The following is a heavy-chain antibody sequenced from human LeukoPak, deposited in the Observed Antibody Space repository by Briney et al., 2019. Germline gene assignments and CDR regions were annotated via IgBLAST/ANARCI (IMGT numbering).Heavy chain of an antibody. CDR1: GFTFRTHA. CDR2: IGVSGTST. J-gene: IGHJ6*03. Sequence: GGSLRLSCAASGFTFRTHAMNWVRQAPGKGLEWVSGIGVSGTSTYYADSVKGRFTISRDNSKNTLYLQINSLRAEDTAVYYCATALLRASTYMDVWGKGTTVTVSS. D-gene: IGHD1-1*01. CDR3: ATALLRASTYMDV. V-gene: IGHV3-23*01.